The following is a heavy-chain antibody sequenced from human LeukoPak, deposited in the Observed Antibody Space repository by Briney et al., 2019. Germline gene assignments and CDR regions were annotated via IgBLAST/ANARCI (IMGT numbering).Heavy chain of an antibody. CDR1: GYTFTSYD. Sequence: ASVKVSCKASGYTFTSYDINWVRQATGQGLEWMGWMNPNSGNTGYAQKFQGGVTITRNTSISTAYMELSSLRSEDTAVYYCARSSYGDPPDYWGQGTLVTVSS. CDR3: ARSSYGDPPDY. CDR2: MNPNSGNT. D-gene: IGHD4-17*01. V-gene: IGHV1-8*03. J-gene: IGHJ4*02.